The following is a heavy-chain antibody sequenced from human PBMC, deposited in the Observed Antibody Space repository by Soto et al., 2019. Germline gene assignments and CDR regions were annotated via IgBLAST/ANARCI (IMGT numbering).Heavy chain of an antibody. Sequence: SETLSLTCTVSGGSMSEYFWSWIRQSPGKGLEWIGYVYYLGSTDYNPSLKGRVTISVDTSKRQFSLKLSSVTVADTAVYYCARDGYDGSGSPYPAYWGPGAQVTVSS. CDR3: ARDGYDGSGSPYPAY. CDR1: GGSMSEYF. CDR2: VYYLGST. V-gene: IGHV4-59*01. D-gene: IGHD3-10*01. J-gene: IGHJ4*02.